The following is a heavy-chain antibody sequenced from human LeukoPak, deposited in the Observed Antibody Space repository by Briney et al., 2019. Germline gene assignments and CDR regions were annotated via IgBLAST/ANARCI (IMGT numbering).Heavy chain of an antibody. D-gene: IGHD3-22*01. V-gene: IGHV3-7*01. Sequence: GGSLRLSCAASGLTFSSYWMSWVRQAPGKGLEWVANIKQDGSEKYYVDSVKGRFTISRDNAKNSLYLQMNSLRAEDTAVYYCARGRYYYDSSGSYWGQGTLVTVSS. CDR2: IKQDGSEK. CDR3: ARGRYYYDSSGSY. J-gene: IGHJ4*02. CDR1: GLTFSSYW.